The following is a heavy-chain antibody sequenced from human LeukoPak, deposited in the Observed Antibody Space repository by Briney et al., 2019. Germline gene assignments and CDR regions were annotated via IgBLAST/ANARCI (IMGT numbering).Heavy chain of an antibody. V-gene: IGHV3-74*01. J-gene: IGHJ4*02. CDR2: INSDGSST. CDR3: ARLDTATTLFPF. CDR1: GFTFSNYK. D-gene: IGHD4-17*01. Sequence: GGSLRLSCSASGFTFSNYKMHWVRHAPGKGLVWVSRINSDGSSTNYADSVKGRFTISRDNAKNTLYLQMTSLRADDTGMYYCARLDTATTLFPFWGQGTLVTVSS.